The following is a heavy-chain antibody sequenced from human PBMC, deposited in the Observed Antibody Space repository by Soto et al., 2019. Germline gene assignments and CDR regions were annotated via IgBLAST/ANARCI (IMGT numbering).Heavy chain of an antibody. V-gene: IGHV4-59*01. CDR3: ARDPGSGRYYGWFDP. J-gene: IGHJ5*02. Sequence: SETLSLTCTVSGGSISRYYWNWIRQPPGKGLEWIGYIYYSGSTNYNPSLKSRVTISVDTSKNQFSLKLSSVTAADTAVYYCARDPGSGRYYGWFDPWGQGTLVTVSS. CDR1: GGSISRYY. CDR2: IYYSGST. D-gene: IGHD3-10*01.